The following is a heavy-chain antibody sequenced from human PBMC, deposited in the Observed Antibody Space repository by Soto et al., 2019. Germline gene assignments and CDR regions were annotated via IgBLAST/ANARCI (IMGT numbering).Heavy chain of an antibody. CDR1: GGSFSGYY. Sequence: SETLSLTCAVYGGSFSGYYWSWIRQPPGKGLEWIGEINHSGSTNYNPSLKSRVTISVDTSKNQFSLKLSSVTAADTAVYYCASVQQSGLIDYWGQGTLVTVSS. CDR3: ASVQQSGLIDY. V-gene: IGHV4-34*01. J-gene: IGHJ4*02. D-gene: IGHD6-19*01. CDR2: INHSGST.